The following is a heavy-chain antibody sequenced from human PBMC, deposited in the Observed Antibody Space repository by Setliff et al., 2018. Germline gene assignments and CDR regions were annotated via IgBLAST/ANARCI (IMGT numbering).Heavy chain of an antibody. CDR3: ARGLAILPVIDC. V-gene: IGHV4-39*07. D-gene: IGHD3-9*01. CDR2: IYYSGSA. Sequence: SETLSLTCTVSGGSISSTSYYWGWIRQPPGKGLEWIGTIYYSGSAYYNPSLKSRVTISIDTSKNQFSLTLSSVTAADTAVYYCARGLAILPVIDCWGQGTLVTVSS. CDR1: GGSISSTSYY. J-gene: IGHJ4*02.